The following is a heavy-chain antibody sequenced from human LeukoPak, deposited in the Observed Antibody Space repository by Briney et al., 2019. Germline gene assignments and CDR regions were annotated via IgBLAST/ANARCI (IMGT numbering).Heavy chain of an antibody. CDR1: GGSFIGYH. D-gene: IGHD4-23*01. CDR3: ARDPTTVVTTPYYFDD. CDR2: INHNGSN. J-gene: IGHJ4*02. Sequence: SETLSLTCAVSGGSFIGYHWNWIRQPPAKGLEWIGEINHNGSNNYKPSLKSRVTISVDTSKNQFSLKLRSVTAADTAVYYCARDPTTVVTTPYYFDDWGQGTLVTVSS. V-gene: IGHV4-34*01.